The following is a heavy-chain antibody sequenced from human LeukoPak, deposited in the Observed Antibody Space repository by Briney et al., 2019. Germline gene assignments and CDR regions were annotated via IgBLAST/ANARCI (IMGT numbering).Heavy chain of an antibody. D-gene: IGHD5-12*01. J-gene: IGHJ4*02. CDR3: ASDIVATSGHF. CDR2: ITSSGDDI. Sequence: GGSLRLSCAASGFTFSDYYMSWIRQAPGKGLEWVAYITSSGDDIYYADSVKGRFTISRDNAKNALFLRMSSLRVEDTATYYCASDIVATSGHFWGQGTLVSVSS. V-gene: IGHV3-11*01. CDR1: GFTFSDYY.